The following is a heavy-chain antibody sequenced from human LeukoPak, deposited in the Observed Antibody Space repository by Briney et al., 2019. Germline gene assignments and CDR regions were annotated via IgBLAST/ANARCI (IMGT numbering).Heavy chain of an antibody. CDR1: GYTFTDDG. D-gene: IGHD3-10*01. J-gene: IGHJ4*02. V-gene: IGHV3-33*01. CDR2: IWFDGSSK. Sequence: GKSLRLSCAASGYTFTDDGVHWVRHAPGKGLEWVAIIWFDGSSKHYTASVKGRFTISRDNSKKALYLQMNSLRAEDTAVYYCARGSPRGFGGYYFGYWGQGTLVTVSS. CDR3: ARGSPRGFGGYYFGY.